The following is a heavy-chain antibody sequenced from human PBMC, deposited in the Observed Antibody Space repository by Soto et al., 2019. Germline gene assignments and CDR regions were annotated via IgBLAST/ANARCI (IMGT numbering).Heavy chain of an antibody. V-gene: IGHV4-34*01. CDR2: INHSGST. CDR3: ARGTYCSSTSCYWGMDV. Sequence: QVQLQQWGAGLLKPSETLSLTCAVYGGSFSGYYWSWTRQPPGKGLEWIGEINHSGSTNYNPSLKSRVTISVDTSKNQFSLKLSSVTAADTAVYYCARGTYCSSTSCYWGMDVWGQGTTVTVSS. CDR1: GGSFSGYY. D-gene: IGHD2-2*01. J-gene: IGHJ6*02.